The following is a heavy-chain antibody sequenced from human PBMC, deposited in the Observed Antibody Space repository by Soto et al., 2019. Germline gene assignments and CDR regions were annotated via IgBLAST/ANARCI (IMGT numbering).Heavy chain of an antibody. CDR2: MNVGTGGT. J-gene: IGHJ4*01. Sequence: ASVKVSCKASGYRFTTHYIHWVRQAPGQGLEWMGRMNVGTGGTTYAHKFQGRVTMTRDTSIRTAYLEVSSVKSDDTAMYYCARAANFANRGYFRGLDCWG. V-gene: IGHV1-2*06. CDR1: GYRFTTHY. D-gene: IGHD5-18*01. CDR3: ARAANFANRGYFRGLDC.